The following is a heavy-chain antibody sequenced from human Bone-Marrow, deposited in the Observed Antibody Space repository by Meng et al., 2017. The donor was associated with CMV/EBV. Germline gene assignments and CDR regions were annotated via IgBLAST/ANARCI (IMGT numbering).Heavy chain of an antibody. CDR3: ARGGIYYGLG. CDR1: GFTFSSYG. V-gene: IGHV3-33*01. Sequence: GESLKISCAASGFTFSSYGMHWVRQAPGKGLEWVAVIWYDGSNKYYADSVKGRFTIPRDNSKNTLYLQMNSLRAEDTAVYYCARGGIYYGLGWGQGTQVTVSS. J-gene: IGHJ4*02. D-gene: IGHD3-10*01. CDR2: IWYDGSNK.